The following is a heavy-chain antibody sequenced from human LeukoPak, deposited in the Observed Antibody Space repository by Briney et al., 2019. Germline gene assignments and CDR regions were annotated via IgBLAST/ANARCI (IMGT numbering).Heavy chain of an antibody. V-gene: IGHV4-59*08. CDR1: GGSISSHY. D-gene: IGHD4/OR15-4a*01. CDR3: ASSVWWPYYFDY. CDR2: ISNSGST. J-gene: IGHJ4*02. Sequence: SETLSLTCTVSGGSISSHYWTWIRQSPVKGLEWIGDISNSGSTSYNPSLKSRVTISIDTSKNQFSLKLSSVTAADTAVYYCASSVWWPYYFDYWGQGTLVTVSS.